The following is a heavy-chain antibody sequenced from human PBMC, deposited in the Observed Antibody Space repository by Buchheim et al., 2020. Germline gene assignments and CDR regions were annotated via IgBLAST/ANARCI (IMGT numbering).Heavy chain of an antibody. CDR3: ARDGSSGSYEYYYGMDV. Sequence: QVQLVESGGGVVQPGRSLRLSRAASGFTFSSYAMHWVRQAPGKGLEWVAVISYDGSNKYYADSVKGRFTISRDNFKNTLYLQMNGLRAEDTAVYYCARDGSSGSYEYYYGMDVWGQGTT. CDR2: ISYDGSNK. D-gene: IGHD3-10*01. CDR1: GFTFSSYA. J-gene: IGHJ6*02. V-gene: IGHV3-30*04.